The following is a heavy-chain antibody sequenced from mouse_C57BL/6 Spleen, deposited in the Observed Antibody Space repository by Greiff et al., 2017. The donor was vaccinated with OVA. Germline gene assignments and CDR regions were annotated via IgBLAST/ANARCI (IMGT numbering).Heavy chain of an antibody. J-gene: IGHJ3*01. CDR2: IDPSDSYT. CDR1: GYTFTSYW. V-gene: IGHV1-59*01. CDR3: ARMGTAQATFAY. Sequence: QVQLQQPGAELVRPGTSVKLSCKASGYTFTSYWMHWVKQRPGQGLEWIGVIDPSDSYTNYNQKFKGKATLTVDTSSSTAYMQLSSLTSEDSAVYYCARMGTAQATFAYWGQGTLVTVSA. D-gene: IGHD3-2*02.